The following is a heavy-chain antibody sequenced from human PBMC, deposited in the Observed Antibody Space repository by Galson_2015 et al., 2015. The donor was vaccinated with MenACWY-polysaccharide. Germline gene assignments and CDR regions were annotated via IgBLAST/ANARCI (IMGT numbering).Heavy chain of an antibody. CDR2: ISYDGSNK. D-gene: IGHD6-19*01. J-gene: IGHJ4*02. V-gene: IGHV3-30*03. CDR1: GFTFSSYG. Sequence: SLRLSCTAYGFTFSSYGMHWVRQAPGKGLEWVAVISYDGSNKYYADSVKGRFTTSRDNSKNTLYLQMNSLRAEDTAVYYCAGYGSSGDFDYWGQGTLVTVSS. CDR3: AGYGSSGDFDY.